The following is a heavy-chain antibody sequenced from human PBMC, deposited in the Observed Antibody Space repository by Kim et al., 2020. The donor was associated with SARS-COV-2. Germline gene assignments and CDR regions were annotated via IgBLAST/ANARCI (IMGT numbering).Heavy chain of an antibody. CDR2: ISWDGART. J-gene: IGHJ4*02. Sequence: GGSLRLSCVASGFTFSTSPMGWVRQAPGEGLEWVSRISWDGARTYYADSVKGRVTMSSDKSKNKVYLDMNSLRVEDTAAYYCAKRGNNSGFDYWGQGA. D-gene: IGHD3-22*01. CDR3: AKRGNNSGFDY. V-gene: IGHV3-23*01. CDR1: GFTFSTSP.